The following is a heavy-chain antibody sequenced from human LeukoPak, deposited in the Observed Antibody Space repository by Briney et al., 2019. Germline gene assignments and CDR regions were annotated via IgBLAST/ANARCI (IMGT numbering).Heavy chain of an antibody. V-gene: IGHV3-48*03. CDR3: ARDQGSIQLWLPPRDY. D-gene: IGHD5-18*01. CDR1: GFTFSSYA. CDR2: ISSSGDTI. J-gene: IGHJ4*02. Sequence: GGSLRLSCAASGFTFSSYAMNWVRQAPGKGLEWVSYISSSGDTIYYADSVKGRFTISRDNAKNSLYLQMNSLRAEDTAVYYCARDQGSIQLWLPPRDYWGQGTLVTVSS.